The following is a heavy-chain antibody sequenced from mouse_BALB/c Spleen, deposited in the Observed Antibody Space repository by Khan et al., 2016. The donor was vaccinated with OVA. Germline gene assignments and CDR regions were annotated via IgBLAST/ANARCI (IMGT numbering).Heavy chain of an antibody. CDR3: ARGGLRGVAMDY. J-gene: IGHJ4*01. CDR2: IYPGDGST. Sequence: QVQLQQSGPELVKPGALVKISCKASGYTFTAYDINWVKQRPGQGLEWIGWIYPGDGSTQYNENFKDKATLTADKSSNTTYIQFSSLTSEISAVYYCARGGLRGVAMDYWGQGTSVSVSS. CDR1: GYTFTAYD. V-gene: IGHV1S56*01. D-gene: IGHD2-4*01.